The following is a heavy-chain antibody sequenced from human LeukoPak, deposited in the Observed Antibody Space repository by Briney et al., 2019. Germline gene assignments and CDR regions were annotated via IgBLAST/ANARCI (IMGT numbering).Heavy chain of an antibody. D-gene: IGHD5-12*01. J-gene: IGHJ4*02. CDR1: GGTFSSYA. CDR2: IIPIFGTA. Sequence: SVKVSCKASGGTFSSYAISWVRQAPGQGLEWMGGIIPIFGTANYAQKFQGRVTITADESTSTAYMELSSLRSEDTAVYYCAWGYSGYDFRFDYWGQGTLVTASS. V-gene: IGHV1-69*01. CDR3: AWGYSGYDFRFDY.